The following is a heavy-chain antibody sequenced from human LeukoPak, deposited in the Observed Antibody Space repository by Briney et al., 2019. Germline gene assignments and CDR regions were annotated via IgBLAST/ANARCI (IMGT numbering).Heavy chain of an antibody. CDR2: ITSTSSYM. V-gene: IGHV3-21*01. Sequence: GGSLRLSCAASGFTFSTYNMNWVRQAPGKGLEWVSSITSTSSYMYYADSVKGRFTISRDNAQNSLYLQMNSLRAEDTAVYYCAREEWELQYYFDYWGQGTLVTVSS. CDR3: AREEWELQYYFDY. CDR1: GFTFSTYN. D-gene: IGHD1-26*01. J-gene: IGHJ4*02.